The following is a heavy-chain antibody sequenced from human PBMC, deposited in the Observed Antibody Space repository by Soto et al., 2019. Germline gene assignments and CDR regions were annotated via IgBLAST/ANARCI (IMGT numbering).Heavy chain of an antibody. CDR1: GFTFRKFG. V-gene: IGHV3-33*01. Sequence: QVQVVESGGGVVQPGRSLRLSCAASGFTFRKFGMHWVRQAPGKGLEWVAVVWHDGTNKYYGDFVEGRFTISRDNSKNAVYLQMNSLRAEDTAVYYCARYPGKDEAIDYWGQGTLVTVS. J-gene: IGHJ4*02. CDR2: VWHDGTNK. CDR3: ARYPGKDEAIDY.